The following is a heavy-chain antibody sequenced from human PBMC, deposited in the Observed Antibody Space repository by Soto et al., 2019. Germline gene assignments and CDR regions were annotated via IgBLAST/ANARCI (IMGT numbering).Heavy chain of an antibody. V-gene: IGHV1-46*01. D-gene: IGHD6-13*01. CDR3: ARLTAASRRNWFDP. Sequence: ASVKVSCKTSGYTFTSYYMHWVRQAPGQGLEWMRVIDPSGGYTTYAQKFQGRVTMTRDTSTSTVYMELSSLRSEDTAVYYCARLTAASRRNWFDPWGQGTLVTVSS. CDR1: GYTFTSYY. CDR2: IDPSGGYT. J-gene: IGHJ5*02.